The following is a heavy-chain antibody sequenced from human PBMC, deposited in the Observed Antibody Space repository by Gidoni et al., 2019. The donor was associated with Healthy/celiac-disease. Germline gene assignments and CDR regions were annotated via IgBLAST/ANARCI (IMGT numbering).Heavy chain of an antibody. J-gene: IGHJ3*02. CDR1: GFTFSSYG. CDR3: AKAIGLEAFDI. CDR2: ISYDGSNK. V-gene: IGHV3-30*18. D-gene: IGHD4-17*01. Sequence: QVQLVESGGGGVQPGRSLRLSCGASGFTFSSYGMHWVRQAPGKGLEWVAVISYDGSNKYYADSVKGRFTISRDNSKNTLYLQMNSLRAEDTAVYYCAKAIGLEAFDIWGQGTMVTVSS.